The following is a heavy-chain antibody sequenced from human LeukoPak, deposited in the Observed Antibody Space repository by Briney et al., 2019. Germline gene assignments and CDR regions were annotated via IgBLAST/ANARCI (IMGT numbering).Heavy chain of an antibody. J-gene: IGHJ4*02. D-gene: IGHD3-22*01. CDR1: GYTFTGYY. CDR3: ASELLNYYDSSGYRVRNDY. Sequence: GASVTVSCKASGYTFTGYYMHWVRQAPGQGLEWMGWINPNSGGTNYAQKFQGRVTMTRDTSISTAYMELSRLRSDDTAVYYCASELLNYYDSSGYRVRNDYWGQGTLVTVSS. CDR2: INPNSGGT. V-gene: IGHV1-2*02.